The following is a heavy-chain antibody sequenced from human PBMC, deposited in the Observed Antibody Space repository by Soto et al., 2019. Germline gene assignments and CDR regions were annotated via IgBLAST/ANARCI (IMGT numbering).Heavy chain of an antibody. CDR3: AREGGYSNGFDY. CDR2: MNPNSGNT. V-gene: IGHV1-8*01. D-gene: IGHD5-18*01. Sequence: QVQLVQSGAEVKKPGASVKVSCKASGYTFTSYDINWVRQATGQGLEWMGWMNPNSGNTGNAQKFRCRVSISRHTSISTAYMELSSLRPEHTAVYYCAREGGYSNGFDYWGQGTLVTVSS. J-gene: IGHJ4*02. CDR1: GYTFTSYD.